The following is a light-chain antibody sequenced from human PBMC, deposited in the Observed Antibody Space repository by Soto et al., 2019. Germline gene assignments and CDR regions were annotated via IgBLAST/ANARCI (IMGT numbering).Light chain of an antibody. CDR2: DVS. CDR1: SSNDGGYNY. CDR3: CSYAGSYTFV. V-gene: IGLV2-11*01. Sequence: LTQPRSVSGSPGQSVTISCTGTSSNDGGYNYVSWYQQHPGKAPKLMIYDVSKRPSGVPDRFSGSKSGNTASLTISGLQAEDEADYYCCSYAGSYTFVFGTGTKVTVL. J-gene: IGLJ1*01.